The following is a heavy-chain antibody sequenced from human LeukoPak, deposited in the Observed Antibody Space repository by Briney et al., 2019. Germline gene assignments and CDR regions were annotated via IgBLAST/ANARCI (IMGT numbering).Heavy chain of an antibody. Sequence: SETLSLTCTVSGGSISSYYWSWIRQPPEKGLEWIGYIYYTGNTNYNPSLKSRVTISVDTSKNHFSLKLTSVTAADTALYYCARSYYGPTQYYFDYWGHGTLVTVSS. D-gene: IGHD4-17*01. CDR1: GGSISSYY. CDR3: ARSYYGPTQYYFDY. V-gene: IGHV4-59*01. J-gene: IGHJ4*01. CDR2: IYYTGNT.